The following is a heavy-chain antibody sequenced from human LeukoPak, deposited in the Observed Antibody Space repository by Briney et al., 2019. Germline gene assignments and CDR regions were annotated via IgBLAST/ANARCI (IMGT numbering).Heavy chain of an antibody. CDR1: GFTVSSNY. CDR3: ARVLANYDILTGYSH. Sequence: PGGSLRLSCAASGFTVSSNYMSWVRQAPGKGLEWVSVIYSGGSTYYADSVKGRFTISRDNSKNTLYLQMNSLRAEDTAVYYCARVLANYDILTGYSHWGQGTLVTVSS. CDR2: IYSGGST. D-gene: IGHD3-9*01. V-gene: IGHV3-66*01. J-gene: IGHJ4*02.